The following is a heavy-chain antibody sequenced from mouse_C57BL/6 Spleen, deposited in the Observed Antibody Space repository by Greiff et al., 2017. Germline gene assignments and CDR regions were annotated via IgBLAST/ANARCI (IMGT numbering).Heavy chain of an antibody. J-gene: IGHJ3*01. CDR2: ISDGGSYT. Sequence: EVQRVESGGGLVKPGGSLKLSCAASGFTFSSYAMSWVRQTPEKRLEWVATISDGGSYTYYPDNVKGRFTISRDNAKNNLYLQMSHLKSEDTAMYYCARGPNWDVGFAYWGQGTLVTVSA. CDR1: GFTFSSYA. D-gene: IGHD4-1*01. CDR3: ARGPNWDVGFAY. V-gene: IGHV5-4*01.